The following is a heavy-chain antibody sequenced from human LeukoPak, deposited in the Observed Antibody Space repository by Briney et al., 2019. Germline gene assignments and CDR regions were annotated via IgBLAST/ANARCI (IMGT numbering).Heavy chain of an antibody. CDR3: AREGSDCSGGSCYYFDY. CDR1: GGSISSHY. D-gene: IGHD2-15*01. J-gene: IGHJ4*02. V-gene: IGHV4-59*11. Sequence: SETLSLTCTVSGGSISSHYWSWIRQPPGKGLEWIGYIYYSGSTNYNPSLKSRVTISVDTSKNQFSLKLSSVTAADTAVYYCAREGSDCSGGSCYYFDYWGQGTLVTVSS. CDR2: IYYSGST.